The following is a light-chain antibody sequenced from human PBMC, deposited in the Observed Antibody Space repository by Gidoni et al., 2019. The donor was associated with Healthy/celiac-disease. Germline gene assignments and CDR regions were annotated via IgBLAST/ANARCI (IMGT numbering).Light chain of an antibody. J-gene: IGLJ3*02. CDR3: QSYDSSLSGSV. CDR1: SSNIGAGYD. CDR2: GNS. Sequence: SVLTQPPSVSGATGQRVTISCTGSSSNIGAGYDVHWYQQLPGTAPKLLIYGNSTRPSGVPDRFSGSKSGTSASLAITGLQAEDEADYYCQSYDSSLSGSVFGGGTKLTVL. V-gene: IGLV1-40*01.